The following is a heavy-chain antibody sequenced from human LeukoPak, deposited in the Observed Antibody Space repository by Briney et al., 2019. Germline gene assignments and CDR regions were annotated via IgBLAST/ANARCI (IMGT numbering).Heavy chain of an antibody. CDR2: IIPIFGTA. J-gene: IGHJ6*02. CDR1: GGTFSSYA. CDR3: ARRGAGVAGTSRDYYYYGMDV. V-gene: IGHV1-69*13. D-gene: IGHD6-19*01. Sequence: SVKVSCKASGGTFSSYAISWVRQAPGQGLEWMGGIIPIFGTANYAQKFQGRVTITADESTSTAYMELSSLRSEDTAVYYCARRGAGVAGTSRDYYYYGMDVWGQGTTATVSS.